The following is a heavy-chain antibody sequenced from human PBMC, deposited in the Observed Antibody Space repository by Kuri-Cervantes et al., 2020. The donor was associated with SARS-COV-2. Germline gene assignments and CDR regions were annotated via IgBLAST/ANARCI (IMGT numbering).Heavy chain of an antibody. J-gene: IGHJ6*03. Sequence: ASVKVSCKASGYTFTSYYMHWVRQAPGQGLEWMGWISAYNGNTNYAQKFQGRVTMTTDRSTTTAYMELRSLRSDDTAMYYCVRDIIVVVPGALYMDVWGKGTTVTVSS. V-gene: IGHV1-18*04. D-gene: IGHD2-2*01. CDR1: GYTFTSYY. CDR2: ISAYNGNT. CDR3: VRDIIVVVPGALYMDV.